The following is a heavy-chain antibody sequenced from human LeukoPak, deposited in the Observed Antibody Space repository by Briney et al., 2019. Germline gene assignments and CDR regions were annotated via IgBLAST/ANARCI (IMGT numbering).Heavy chain of an antibody. CDR3: ARGSATTLYYYYMDV. V-gene: IGHV3-30*01. D-gene: IGHD1-26*01. CDR2: SSSDGNNE. CDR1: GFSFSNNP. Sequence: GGSLRLSCAASGFSFSNNPVHWVRQAPGRGLEWVAVSSSDGNNEYYADSVKARFTISRDNSKNTLYLQMNSLRPEDTAVYYCARGSATTLYYYYMDVWGKGTTVTVSS. J-gene: IGHJ6*03.